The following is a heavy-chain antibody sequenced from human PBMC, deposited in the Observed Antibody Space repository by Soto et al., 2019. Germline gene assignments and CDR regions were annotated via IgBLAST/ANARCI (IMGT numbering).Heavy chain of an antibody. J-gene: IGHJ4*02. V-gene: IGHV4-31*03. Sequence: SETLSLTCTVSGGSISSGSYYWSWTRQHPGKGLEWIGYIYSTESTNYNPSLKSRLSISVDMSASQFSLKLSSVTVADTAVYYCARSDSSGKTRYYFDHWGQGTLVTVSS. CDR1: GGSISSGSYY. CDR2: IYSTEST. D-gene: IGHD3-22*01. CDR3: ARSDSSGKTRYYFDH.